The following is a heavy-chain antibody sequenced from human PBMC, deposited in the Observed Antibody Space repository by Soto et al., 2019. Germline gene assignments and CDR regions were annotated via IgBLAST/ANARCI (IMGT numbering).Heavy chain of an antibody. D-gene: IGHD3-22*01. CDR2: ISAYNGNT. V-gene: IGHV1-18*01. J-gene: IGHJ1*01. Sequence: GASVKVSCKASGYTFTSYGISWVRQAPGQGHEWMGWISAYNGNTNYAQKLQGRVTMTTDTSTSTAYMELRSLRSDDTAVYYCARGWGSSGPLPYGYFQHWGQGTLVTVSS. CDR3: ARGWGSSGPLPYGYFQH. CDR1: GYTFTSYG.